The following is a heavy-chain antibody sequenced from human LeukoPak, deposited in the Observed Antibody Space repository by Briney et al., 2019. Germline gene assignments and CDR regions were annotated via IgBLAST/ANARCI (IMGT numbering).Heavy chain of an antibody. J-gene: IGHJ4*02. CDR2: IIPIFGTA. Sequence: SVKVSCKASGGTFSSYATSWVRQAPGQGLEWMGGIIPIFGTANYAQKFQGRVTITTDESTSTAYMELSSLRSEDTAVYYCASSKYSSSWYRPGFDYWGQGTLVTVSS. CDR1: GGTFSSYA. D-gene: IGHD6-13*01. CDR3: ASSKYSSSWYRPGFDY. V-gene: IGHV1-69*05.